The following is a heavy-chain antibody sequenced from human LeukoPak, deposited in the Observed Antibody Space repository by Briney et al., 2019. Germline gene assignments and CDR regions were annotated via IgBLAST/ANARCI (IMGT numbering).Heavy chain of an antibody. D-gene: IGHD2-15*01. Sequence: GGSLRLSCAASGFTFSSYSMNWVRQAPGKGLEWVSSISSSSSYIYYADSVKGRFTISRDNAKNSLYLQMNSLRAEDTAVYYCARGAATHDAFDIWGQETMVTVSS. CDR3: ARGAATHDAFDI. CDR2: ISSSSSYI. V-gene: IGHV3-21*01. CDR1: GFTFSSYS. J-gene: IGHJ3*02.